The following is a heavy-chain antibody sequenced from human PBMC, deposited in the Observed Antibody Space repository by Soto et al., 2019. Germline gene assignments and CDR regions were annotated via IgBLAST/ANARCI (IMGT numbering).Heavy chain of an antibody. CDR3: ATWLQREHAFDI. CDR1: GFSFSGKNY. CDR2: LYSSDGT. V-gene: IGHV3-53*01. D-gene: IGHD1-1*01. Sequence: GGSLRLSCAASGFSFSGKNYLTWVRQAPGKGLEWVSALYSSDGTYYADSVKGRFSVSRDNSKNTFYLQLHSLRPEDTALYFCATWLQREHAFDIWGLGTMVTVSS. J-gene: IGHJ3*02.